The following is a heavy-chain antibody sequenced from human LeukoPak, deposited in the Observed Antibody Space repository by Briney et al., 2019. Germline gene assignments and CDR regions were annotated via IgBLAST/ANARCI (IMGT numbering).Heavy chain of an antibody. Sequence: GRSLRLSCAASGFTFSSYGMHWVRQAPGKGLEWVAVISYNGSNKYYADSVKGRFTISRDNSKNTLYLQMNSLRAEDTAVYYCAKGGSSPHFDYWGQGTLVTVSS. CDR1: GFTFSSYG. CDR2: ISYNGSNK. CDR3: AKGGSSPHFDY. V-gene: IGHV3-30*18. D-gene: IGHD1-26*01. J-gene: IGHJ4*02.